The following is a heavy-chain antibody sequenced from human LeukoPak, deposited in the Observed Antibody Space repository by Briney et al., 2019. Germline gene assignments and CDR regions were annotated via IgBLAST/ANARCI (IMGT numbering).Heavy chain of an antibody. Sequence: ASVKVSCKPSGYTFTSYDINWVRQAPGQGLEWVGWMNPNSGNTGYAQKFQGRVTLTRNNSISTAYMELSSLRSEDTAVYYCATDYNNAFDYWGQGTLVTVSS. D-gene: IGHD4-11*01. CDR1: GYTFTSYD. CDR3: ATDYNNAFDY. V-gene: IGHV1-8*03. CDR2: MNPNSGNT. J-gene: IGHJ4*02.